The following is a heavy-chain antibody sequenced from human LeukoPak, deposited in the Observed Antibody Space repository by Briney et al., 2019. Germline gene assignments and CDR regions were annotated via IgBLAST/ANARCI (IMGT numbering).Heavy chain of an antibody. CDR3: ARNLVGKTDFDY. CDR2: TNAGNGDT. Sequence: ASVKVSCKASGYTFSDYAMHWVRQAPGQRLEWMGWTNAGNGDTKYSQKFQGRVTITWDTSASTVHMELSSLRSEDTAVYYCARNLVGKTDFDYWGQGTLVTVSS. V-gene: IGHV1-3*01. J-gene: IGHJ4*02. D-gene: IGHD6-19*01. CDR1: GYTFSDYA.